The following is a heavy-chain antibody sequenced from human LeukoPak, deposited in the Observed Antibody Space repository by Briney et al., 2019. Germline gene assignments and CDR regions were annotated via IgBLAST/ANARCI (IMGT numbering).Heavy chain of an antibody. D-gene: IGHD6-13*01. Sequence: ASVKVSCKASGYTFTGYYMHWVRQAPGQGLEWMGWINPNSGGTNYARKFQGRVTMTRDTSSSTAYMELSRLRSDDTAVYYCARGPGIAAAGTADWFDPWGQGTLVTVSS. V-gene: IGHV1-2*02. CDR3: ARGPGIAAAGTADWFDP. CDR2: INPNSGGT. J-gene: IGHJ5*02. CDR1: GYTFTGYY.